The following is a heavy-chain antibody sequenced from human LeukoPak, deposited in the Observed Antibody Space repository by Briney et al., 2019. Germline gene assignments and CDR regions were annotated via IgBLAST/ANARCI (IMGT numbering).Heavy chain of an antibody. V-gene: IGHV1-69*13. Sequence: ASAKVSCKASGGTFSSYAISWVRQAPGQGLEWMGGIIPIFGTANYAQKLQGRVTITADESTSTAYMELSSLRSEDTAVYYCARGGGNLAFDYWGQGTLVTVSS. J-gene: IGHJ4*02. CDR1: GGTFSSYA. CDR2: IIPIFGTA. CDR3: ARGGGNLAFDY. D-gene: IGHD4-23*01.